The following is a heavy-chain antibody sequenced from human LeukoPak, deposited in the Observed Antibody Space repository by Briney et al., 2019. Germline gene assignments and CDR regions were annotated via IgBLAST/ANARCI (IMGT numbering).Heavy chain of an antibody. V-gene: IGHV3-53*01. CDR3: ASTLYYYGSGSYYDY. Sequence: PGGSLRLSCATSGFTFSTYALSWVRQAPGKGLEWVSVIYSGGSTYYADSVKGRFTISRDNSKNTLYLQMNSLRAEDTAVYYCASTLYYYGSGSYYDYWGQGTLVTVSS. CDR1: GFTFSTYA. J-gene: IGHJ4*02. CDR2: IYSGGST. D-gene: IGHD3-10*01.